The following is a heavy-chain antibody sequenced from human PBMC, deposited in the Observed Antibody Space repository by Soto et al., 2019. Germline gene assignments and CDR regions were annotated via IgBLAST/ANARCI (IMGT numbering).Heavy chain of an antibody. CDR2: ISGHNGNT. Sequence: ASVKVSCKASGYSFTSYGISWVRQAPGQGPEWMGWISGHNGNTNHPQSLQGRVAMTTDTSRNTAYMELRSLRSDDTAVYYCARHRFNYYDDTVYYYFDYWGQGTLVTVSS. D-gene: IGHD3-22*01. CDR1: GYSFTSYG. CDR3: ARHRFNYYDDTVYYYFDY. J-gene: IGHJ4*02. V-gene: IGHV1-18*04.